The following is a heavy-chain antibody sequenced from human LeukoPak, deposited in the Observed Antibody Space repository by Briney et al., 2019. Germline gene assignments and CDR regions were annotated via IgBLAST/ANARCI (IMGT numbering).Heavy chain of an antibody. CDR1: GGSFSGSY. V-gene: IGHV4-34*01. CDR3: ARSKALGSWYGGGKYYFDY. Sequence: LETLSLTCAVYGGSFSGSYWSWIRQPPGKGLKWIREINHSGGTNYNPSLKSRVTISVDTSKNQFSLKLSSVTAADTAVYYCARSKALGSWYGGGKYYFDYWGQGTLVTVSS. D-gene: IGHD6-13*01. CDR2: INHSGGT. J-gene: IGHJ4*02.